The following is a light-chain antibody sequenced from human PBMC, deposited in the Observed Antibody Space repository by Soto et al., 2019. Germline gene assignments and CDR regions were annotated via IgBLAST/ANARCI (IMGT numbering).Light chain of an antibody. CDR2: SNN. Sequence: QAVVTQPPSASGTPGQRVTISCSGSSSNIGSNTVNWYQQLPGTAPKLPIYSNNQRPSGVPDRFSGSKSGTSASLAISGLQSEDEADYYCAAWDDSLNGLWVFGTGTKVTVL. CDR3: AAWDDSLNGLWV. CDR1: SSNIGSNT. J-gene: IGLJ1*01. V-gene: IGLV1-44*01.